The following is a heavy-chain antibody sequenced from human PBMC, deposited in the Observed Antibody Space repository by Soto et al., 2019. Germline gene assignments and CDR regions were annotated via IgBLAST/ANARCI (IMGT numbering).Heavy chain of an antibody. CDR2: VYFSGTT. V-gene: IGHV4-39*01. Sequence: SETLSLTCTVSGVSITTTSYYWGWIRQPPGRGLEWIGSVYFSGTTYYNPSLKSRVTISVDTSKNHFSLRLSSVTAADTAIYYCARHGSYWGQGTLVTVSS. CDR3: ARHGSY. J-gene: IGHJ4*02. CDR1: GVSITTTSYY.